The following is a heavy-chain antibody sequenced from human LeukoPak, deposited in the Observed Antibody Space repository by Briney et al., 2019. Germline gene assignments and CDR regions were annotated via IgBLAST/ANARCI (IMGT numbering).Heavy chain of an antibody. CDR1: GFTFSSYS. D-gene: IGHD1-7*01. CDR2: ISSSSSYI. V-gene: IGHV3-21*04. Sequence: GGSLRLSCAASGFTFSSYSMNWVRQAPGKGLEWVSSISSSSSYIYYADSVKGRFTISRDNAKNSLYLQMNSLRAEDTAVYYCARPSGLELRILDYWGQGTLVTVSS. J-gene: IGHJ4*02. CDR3: ARPSGLELRILDY.